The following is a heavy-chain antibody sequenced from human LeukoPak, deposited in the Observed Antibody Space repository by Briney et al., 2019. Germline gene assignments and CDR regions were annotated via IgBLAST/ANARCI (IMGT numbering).Heavy chain of an antibody. D-gene: IGHD3-22*01. CDR3: ARGIMGDSSGYYYSDYFDY. CDR1: GGSFSGYY. V-gene: IGHV4-34*01. Sequence: SETLSLTCAVYGGSFSGYYWSWIRQPPGKGLEWIGEINHSGSTNYNPSLKSRVTISVDTSKNQFSLKLSSVTAADTAVYYCARGIMGDSSGYYYSDYFDYWGQGTLVTVSS. CDR2: INHSGST. J-gene: IGHJ4*02.